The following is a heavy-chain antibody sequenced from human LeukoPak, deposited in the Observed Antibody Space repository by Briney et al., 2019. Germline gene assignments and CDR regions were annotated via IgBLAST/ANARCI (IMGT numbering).Heavy chain of an antibody. CDR1: GGSISSYY. V-gene: IGHV4-59*01. CDR2: IYYSGST. J-gene: IGHJ3*02. Sequence: SETLSLTCTVSGGSISSYYWSWIRQPPGKGLEWIGYIYYSGSTNYNPSLKSRVTISVDTSKNQFSLKLSSVTAADTAVYYCAREGAGNGDAFDIWGQGTMVTVSP. D-gene: IGHD4-23*01. CDR3: AREGAGNGDAFDI.